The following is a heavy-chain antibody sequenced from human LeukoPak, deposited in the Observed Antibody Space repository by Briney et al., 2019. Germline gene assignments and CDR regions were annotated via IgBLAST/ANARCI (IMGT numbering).Heavy chain of an antibody. Sequence: GRSLRLSCAASGFTFDDHAMHWVRQAPGKGLEWVSGISWNSGSIGYADSVKGRFTISRDNAKNSLYLQMNSLRAGDTALYYCAKDSCSSTSCYPFDYMDVWGKGTTVTVSS. CDR3: AKDSCSSTSCYPFDYMDV. CDR1: GFTFDDHA. D-gene: IGHD2-2*01. CDR2: ISWNSGSI. J-gene: IGHJ6*03. V-gene: IGHV3-9*01.